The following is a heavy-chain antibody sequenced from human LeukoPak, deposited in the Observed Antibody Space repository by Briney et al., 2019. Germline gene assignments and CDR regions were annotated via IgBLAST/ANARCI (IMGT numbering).Heavy chain of an antibody. Sequence: ASVKVSCKASGYTFTSYGISWVRQAPGQGLEWMGWISAYNGNTNYAQKLQGRVTMTTDTSTSTAYMELRSLRSDDTAVYYCATALMVRGVIIFDYWGQGTLVTVSS. D-gene: IGHD3-10*01. CDR3: ATALMVRGVIIFDY. CDR1: GYTFTSYG. V-gene: IGHV1-18*01. J-gene: IGHJ4*02. CDR2: ISAYNGNT.